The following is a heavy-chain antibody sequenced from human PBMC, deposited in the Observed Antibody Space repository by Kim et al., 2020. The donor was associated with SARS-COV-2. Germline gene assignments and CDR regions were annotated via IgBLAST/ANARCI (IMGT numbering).Heavy chain of an antibody. CDR1: GGSISSSSYY. CDR2: IYYSGST. J-gene: IGHJ4*02. V-gene: IGHV4-39*01. CDR3: ARRRYSSRLYYFDY. D-gene: IGHD6-13*01. Sequence: SETLSLTCTVSGGSISSSSYYWGWIRQPPGKGLEWIGSIYYSGSTYYNPSLKSRVTISVDTSKNQFSLKLSSVTAADTAVYYCARRRYSSRLYYFDYWGQGTLVTVSS.